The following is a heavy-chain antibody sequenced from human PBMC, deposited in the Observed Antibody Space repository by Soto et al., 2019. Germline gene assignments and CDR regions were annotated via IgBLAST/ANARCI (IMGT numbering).Heavy chain of an antibody. D-gene: IGHD3-3*01. CDR1: GGSISSYY. J-gene: IGHJ6*02. Sequence: PSETLSLTCTVSGGSISSYYWSWIRQPPGKGLEWIGYIYYSGSTNYNPSLKSRVTISVDTSKNQFSLKLSSVTAADTAVYYCATIRFLEWHWPLSMDVWGQGTTVTVSS. CDR2: IYYSGST. CDR3: ATIRFLEWHWPLSMDV. V-gene: IGHV4-59*08.